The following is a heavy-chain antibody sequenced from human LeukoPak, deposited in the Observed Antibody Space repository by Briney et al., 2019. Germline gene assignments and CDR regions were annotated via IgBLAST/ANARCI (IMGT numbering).Heavy chain of an antibody. Sequence: GASVKVSCKASGYTFTGYYMHWVRQATGQGLEWMGWINPNSGGTNYAQKFQGRVTMTRDTSISTAYMELSRLRSDDTAVYYCARASAGIVVVVAAFDYWGQGTLVTVSS. J-gene: IGHJ4*02. CDR3: ARASAGIVVVVAAFDY. CDR1: GYTFTGYY. CDR2: INPNSGGT. V-gene: IGHV1-2*02. D-gene: IGHD2-15*01.